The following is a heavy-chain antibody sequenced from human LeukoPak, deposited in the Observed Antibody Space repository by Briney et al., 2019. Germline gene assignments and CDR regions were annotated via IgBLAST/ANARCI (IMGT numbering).Heavy chain of an antibody. CDR1: GGSFSGYY. Sequence: SETLSLTCAVYGGSFSGYYWSWIRQPPGKGLEWIGEINHSGSTNYNPSLKSRVTISVDTSNNQFSLRLSSVTAADTAVYYCARQRVPTVRGPFDYWGQGTLVTVSS. CDR2: INHSGST. CDR3: ARQRVPTVRGPFDY. J-gene: IGHJ4*02. D-gene: IGHD4-11*01. V-gene: IGHV4-34*01.